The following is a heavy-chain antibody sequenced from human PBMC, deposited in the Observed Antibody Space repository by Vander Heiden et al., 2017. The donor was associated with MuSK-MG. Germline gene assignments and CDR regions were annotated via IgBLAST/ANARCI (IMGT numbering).Heavy chain of an antibody. CDR1: GYSISISYY. CDR3: ARTGWSTGHMDV. D-gene: IGHD1-26*01. CDR2: IYHSGST. J-gene: IGHJ6*02. V-gene: IGHV4-38-2*02. Sequence: QVQLQESGPGLVKPSETLSLTCTVSGYSISISYYWGWIRQPPGKGLDWIGSIYHSGSTYYNPSLKSRVTISVDTAKKQFSLKLRYVNDADTAVYYWARTGWSTGHMDVWDQGTTVPVS.